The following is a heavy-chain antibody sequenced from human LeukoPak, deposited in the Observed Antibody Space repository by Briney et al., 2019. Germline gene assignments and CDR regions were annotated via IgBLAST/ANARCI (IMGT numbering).Heavy chain of an antibody. CDR3: AKVTSSGWYSLDY. J-gene: IGHJ4*02. CDR1: GFTFSSYG. Sequence: GGSLRLSCAASGFTFSSYGMHWVRQAPGKGLKWVAVISYDGSNKYYADSVKGRFTISRDNSENTLYLQMNSLRAEDTAVYYCAKVTSSGWYSLDYWGQGTLVTVSS. CDR2: ISYDGSNK. D-gene: IGHD6-19*01. V-gene: IGHV3-30*18.